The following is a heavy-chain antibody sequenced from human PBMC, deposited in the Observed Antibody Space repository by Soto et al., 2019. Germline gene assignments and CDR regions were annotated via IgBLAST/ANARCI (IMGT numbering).Heavy chain of an antibody. CDR2: ISSSSSYI. J-gene: IGHJ4*02. D-gene: IGHD6-19*01. CDR3: ARGLYSSGWSAFDY. Sequence: GSLRLSCAASGFTFSSYSMNWVRQAPGKGLEWVSSISSSSSYIYYADSVKGRFTISRDNAKNSLYLQMNSLRAEDTAVYYCARGLYSSGWSAFDYWGQGTLVTVSS. CDR1: GFTFSSYS. V-gene: IGHV3-21*01.